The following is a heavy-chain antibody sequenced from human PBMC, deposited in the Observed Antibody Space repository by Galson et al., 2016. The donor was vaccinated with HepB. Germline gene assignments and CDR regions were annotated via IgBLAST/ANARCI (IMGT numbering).Heavy chain of an antibody. CDR2: IWYDASNK. CDR1: GSTFSSYA. D-gene: IGHD1-26*01. CDR3: ARALIGASRLDY. J-gene: IGHJ4*02. Sequence: SLRLSCAASGSTFSSYAMHWVRQAPGKGLEWVAVIWYDASNKYYADSVKGRFTISRDNSKNTLYLQMNSLRAEDTAVYYCARALIGASRLDYWGQGTLVTVSS. V-gene: IGHV3-33*01.